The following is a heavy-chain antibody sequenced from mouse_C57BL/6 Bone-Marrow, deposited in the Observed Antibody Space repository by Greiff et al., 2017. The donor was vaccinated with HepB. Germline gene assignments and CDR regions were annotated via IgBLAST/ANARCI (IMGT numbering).Heavy chain of an antibody. CDR1: GFSLTSYG. Sequence: VQLVESGPGLVQPSQSLSITCTVSGFSLTSYGVHWVRQSPGKGLEWLGVIWRGGSTDYNAAFMSRLSITKDNSKSQVFFKMNSLQADDTAIYYCAKRGTEGYAMDYWGQGTSVTVSS. J-gene: IGHJ4*01. CDR2: IWRGGST. V-gene: IGHV2-5*01. CDR3: AKRGTEGYAMDY. D-gene: IGHD2-14*01.